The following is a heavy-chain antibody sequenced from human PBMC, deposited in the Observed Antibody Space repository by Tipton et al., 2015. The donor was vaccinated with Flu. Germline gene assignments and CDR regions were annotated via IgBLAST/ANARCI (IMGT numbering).Heavy chain of an antibody. Sequence: SLRLSCAASGFTFSSYWMSWVRQAPGKGLEWVANIKQDGSEKYYVDSVKGRFTISRDNVKNSLYLQMNSLRAEDTAVYYCARVDYGGNSDYYYYGMDVWGQGTTVTVSS. J-gene: IGHJ6*02. V-gene: IGHV3-7*01. CDR1: GFTFSSYW. D-gene: IGHD4-23*01. CDR3: ARVDYGGNSDYYYYGMDV. CDR2: IKQDGSEK.